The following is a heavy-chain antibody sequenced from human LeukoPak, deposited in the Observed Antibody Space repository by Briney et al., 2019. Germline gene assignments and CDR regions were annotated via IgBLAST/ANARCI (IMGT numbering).Heavy chain of an antibody. CDR2: ISGDGGST. CDR3: AKDISVWGSLSPY. D-gene: IGHD3-16*01. Sequence: GGPLRLSCAASGFTFDDYAMHWVRQAPGKGLEWVSLISGDGGSTYYADSVKGRFTTSRDNRKNYRYLQTTSLTTEATAFYYCAKDISVWGSLSPYWGQGSLVTASS. J-gene: IGHJ4*02. V-gene: IGHV3-43*02. CDR1: GFTFDDYA.